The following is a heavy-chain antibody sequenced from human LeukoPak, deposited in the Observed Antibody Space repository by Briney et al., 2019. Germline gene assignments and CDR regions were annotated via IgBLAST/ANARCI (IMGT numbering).Heavy chain of an antibody. D-gene: IGHD3-22*01. CDR2: ISGSGGST. V-gene: IGHV3-23*01. Sequence: GGSLRLSCAASGFTFRTYAMSWVRQAPGKGLEWVSAISGSGGSTYYADSVKGRFTISRDNAKNTLYVQMNSLRAEDTAVYYCAKPGMTMIAEYFDFWGQGTLVTVSS. J-gene: IGHJ4*02. CDR1: GFTFRTYA. CDR3: AKPGMTMIAEYFDF.